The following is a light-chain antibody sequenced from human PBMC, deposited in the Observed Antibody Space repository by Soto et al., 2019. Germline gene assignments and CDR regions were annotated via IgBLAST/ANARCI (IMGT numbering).Light chain of an antibody. CDR3: QQYGGSPQRT. J-gene: IGKJ1*01. CDR2: GAS. CDR1: QSVGSSY. V-gene: IGKV3-20*01. Sequence: EIVLTQSPGTLSLSPGERATLSCRASQSVGSSYLAWYQQKPGQAPRLLIYGASSRATGIPDRFSGSGSGTDFTLTISRLEPEDFAVYYCQQYGGSPQRTFGQGNKVEIK.